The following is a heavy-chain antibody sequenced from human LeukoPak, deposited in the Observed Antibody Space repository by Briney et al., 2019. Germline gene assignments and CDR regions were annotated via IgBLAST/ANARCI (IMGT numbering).Heavy chain of an antibody. J-gene: IGHJ3*02. CDR2: IYPDDSDT. CDR3: ARQQEGMGPPYFGAFDI. Sequence: GESLKISCKGSGYSFTNYWIGWVRQMPGKGLEWMGIIYPDDSDTRYSPSFQGQVTISADKSISTAYLQWSSLKASDTAMYYCARQQEGMGPPYFGAFDIWGQGTMVTVSS. D-gene: IGHD1-26*01. CDR1: GYSFTNYW. V-gene: IGHV5-51*01.